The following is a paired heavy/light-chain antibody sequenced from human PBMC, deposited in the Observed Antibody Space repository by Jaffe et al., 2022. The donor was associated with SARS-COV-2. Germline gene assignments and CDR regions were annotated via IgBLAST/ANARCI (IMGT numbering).Heavy chain of an antibody. Sequence: QVQLQESGPGVVKPSQTLSLTCTVSGGPISSDRSYWTWIRQPAGKGLEWIGRMSTSGNAHYNPSLKSRVTISVDTSKNQFSLRLSSVTAADTAVYYCARDCSSSTCSADFDYWGQGTLVTVSS. D-gene: IGHD2-2*01. CDR3: ARDCSSSTCSADFDY. CDR2: MSTSGNA. CDR1: GGPISSDRSY. V-gene: IGHV4-61*02. J-gene: IGHJ4*02.
Light chain of an antibody. CDR2: DND. V-gene: IGLV1-51*01. CDR1: ISNIETNY. CDR3: ATWDRSLSAKV. J-gene: IGLJ3*02. Sequence: QSVLTQPPSVSAAPGQKVTISCSGGISNIETNYVSWYQQLPGTAPKLLIYDNDKRPSGIPDRFSGSKSGSSATLGITGLQTGDEADYYCATWDRSLSAKVFGGGTKLTVL.